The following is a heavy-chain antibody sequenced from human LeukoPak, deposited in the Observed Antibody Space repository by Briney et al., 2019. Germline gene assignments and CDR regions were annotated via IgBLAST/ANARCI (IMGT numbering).Heavy chain of an antibody. D-gene: IGHD3-22*01. J-gene: IGHJ4*02. CDR1: GGSISSYY. V-gene: IGHV4-59*08. CDR2: IYYCGST. CDR3: ASSVNTSTMIVILGY. Sequence: PSETLSLTCTVSGGSISSYYWSWIRQPPGKGLEWIGYIYYCGSTNYNPSLKSRVTISVDTSKNQFSLKLSSVTAADTAVYYCASSVNTSTMIVILGYWGQGTLVTVSS.